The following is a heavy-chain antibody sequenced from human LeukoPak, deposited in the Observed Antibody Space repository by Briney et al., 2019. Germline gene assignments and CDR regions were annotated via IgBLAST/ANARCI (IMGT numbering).Heavy chain of an antibody. D-gene: IGHD3-10*01. J-gene: IGHJ4*02. CDR2: MNPSSGNT. Sequence: ASVKVSCKASGYTFTSSDINWVRQATGQGLEWMGWMNPSSGNTGYAQKFQGRVTMTRKTSISTAYMELSSLRSEDTAVYYCASGVHVDGSGSYYLDYWGQGTLVTVSS. CDR1: GYTFTSSD. CDR3: ASGVHVDGSGSYYLDY. V-gene: IGHV1-8*01.